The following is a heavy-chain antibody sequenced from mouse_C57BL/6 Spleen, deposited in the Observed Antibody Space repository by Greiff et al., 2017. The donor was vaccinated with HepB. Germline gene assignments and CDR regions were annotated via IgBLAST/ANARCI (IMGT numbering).Heavy chain of an antibody. D-gene: IGHD4-1*01. CDR3: ARGNWDVGYFDV. Sequence: VQLQQSGPELVKPGASVKISCKASGYAFSSSWMNWVKQRPGKGLEWIGRIYPGDGDTNYNGKFKGKATLTADKSSSTAYMQLSSLTSEDSAVYFCARGNWDVGYFDVWGTGTTVTVSS. V-gene: IGHV1-82*01. CDR2: IYPGDGDT. CDR1: GYAFSSSW. J-gene: IGHJ1*03.